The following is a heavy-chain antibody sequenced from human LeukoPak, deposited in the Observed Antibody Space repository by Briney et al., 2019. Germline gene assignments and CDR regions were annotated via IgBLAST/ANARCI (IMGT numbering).Heavy chain of an antibody. V-gene: IGHV1-69*13. CDR1: GRTFSSYA. D-gene: IGHD3-10*01. CDR2: IIPISGTA. Sequence: SVKVSCTASGRTFSSYAISWVRQAPGQGLEWMGGIIPISGTANYAQKFQGRVTITADESTSTAYMELSSLRSEDTAVYYCARDRGYQNYFDYWGQGTLVTVSS. CDR3: ARDRGYQNYFDY. J-gene: IGHJ4*02.